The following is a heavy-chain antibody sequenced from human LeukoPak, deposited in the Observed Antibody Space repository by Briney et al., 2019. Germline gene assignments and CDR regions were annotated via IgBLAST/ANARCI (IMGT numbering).Heavy chain of an antibody. D-gene: IGHD3-22*01. Sequence: SETLSLTCRVSGGSMSSNNYEWGWIRQAPGKGLEWIASIYYSGDSSYNPSLKNRATISQDTSKNQFSLKLSSATAADTAVYYCTRDTRDSSGYSDYWGQGTLVTVSS. V-gene: IGHV4-39*07. J-gene: IGHJ4*02. CDR3: TRDTRDSSGYSDY. CDR2: IYYSGDS. CDR1: GGSMSSNNYE.